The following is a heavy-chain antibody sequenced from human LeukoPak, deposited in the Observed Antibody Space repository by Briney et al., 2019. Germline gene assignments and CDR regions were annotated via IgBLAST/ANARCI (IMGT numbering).Heavy chain of an antibody. J-gene: IGHJ4*02. V-gene: IGHV4-61*02. CDR2: IYPSGST. D-gene: IGHD1-26*01. CDR1: GGSISSGSYY. Sequence: SQTLSLTCTVSGGSISSGSYYWSWIRQPAGKGLEWIGRIYPSGSTNYNPSLKSRVTISVDTSKNQFSLKLRSVTAADTAVYYCARDPGGYYFDYWGQGTLVTVSS. CDR3: ARDPGGYYFDY.